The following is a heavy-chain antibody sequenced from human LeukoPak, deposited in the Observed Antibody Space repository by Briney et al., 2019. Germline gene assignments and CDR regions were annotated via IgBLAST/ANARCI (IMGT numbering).Heavy chain of an antibody. Sequence: VGSLRVSCAASGFTFSSYGMHWVRQAPGKGLEWVSASSGSGSITYYADSVKGTFTISRDNSNNTLYLQMNSLRAEDTAVYYCAKDLSSGYYDAFDIWGQGTMLTFSS. CDR3: AKDLSSGYYDAFDI. CDR2: SSGSGSIT. D-gene: IGHD3-22*01. J-gene: IGHJ3*02. V-gene: IGHV3-23*01. CDR1: GFTFSSYG.